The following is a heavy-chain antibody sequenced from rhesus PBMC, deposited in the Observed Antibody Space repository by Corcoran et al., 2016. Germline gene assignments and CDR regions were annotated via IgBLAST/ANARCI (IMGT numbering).Heavy chain of an antibody. CDR2: INGNSGST. CDR1: GGSFSSYW. J-gene: IGHJ2*01. D-gene: IGHD6-25*01. CDR3: ARAYSGSLYWYFDL. V-gene: IGHV4-80*01. Sequence: QVQLQESGPGLVKPSETLSLTCAVSGGSFSSYWWSWIRQPPGKGLEWIGEINGNSGSTNYNPSLKIRVTISKDASQNQFSLQLSSVTAADTAVYYCARAYSGSLYWYFDLWGPGTPITISS.